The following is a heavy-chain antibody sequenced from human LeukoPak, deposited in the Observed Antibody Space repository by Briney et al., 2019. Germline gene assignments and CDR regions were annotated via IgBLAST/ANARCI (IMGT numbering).Heavy chain of an antibody. CDR1: GGTFSSYA. CDR3: ARSAGIVVVPAAMPYFDY. CDR2: IIPIFGTA. D-gene: IGHD2-2*01. Sequence: SVKVSCKASGGTFSSYAISWVRQAPGQGLEWMGGIIPIFGTANYAQKFQGRVTITADESTSTAYMELSSLRSEDTAVYYCARSAGIVVVPAAMPYFDYWGQGTLVTVSP. J-gene: IGHJ4*02. V-gene: IGHV1-69*13.